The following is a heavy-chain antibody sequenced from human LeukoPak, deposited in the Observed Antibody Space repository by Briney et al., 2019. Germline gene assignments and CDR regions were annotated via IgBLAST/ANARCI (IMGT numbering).Heavy chain of an antibody. CDR3: AREHKTFDY. Sequence: QTGGSLRLSYAASGNYWMHWVRQVPGKGLVWVSHINSDGSWTSYADSVKGRFTISKDNAKNTVYLQMNSLRAEDTAVYYCAREHKTFDYWGQGILVTVSS. CDR1: GNYW. J-gene: IGHJ4*02. V-gene: IGHV3-74*01. CDR2: INSDGSWT.